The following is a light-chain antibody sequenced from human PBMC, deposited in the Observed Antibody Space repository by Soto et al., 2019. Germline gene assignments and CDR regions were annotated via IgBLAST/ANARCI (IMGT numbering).Light chain of an antibody. J-gene: IGKJ1*01. Sequence: EIVLTQSPATLSLSPGERATLSCRASQSVSSYLAWYQKKPGQAPRLLIYDASNRATDIPARFSGSGSGTDFTLTISNLEPEDFAVYYCLQRSGWPWTFGQGTKVEFK. V-gene: IGKV3-11*01. CDR1: QSVSSY. CDR2: DAS. CDR3: LQRSGWPWT.